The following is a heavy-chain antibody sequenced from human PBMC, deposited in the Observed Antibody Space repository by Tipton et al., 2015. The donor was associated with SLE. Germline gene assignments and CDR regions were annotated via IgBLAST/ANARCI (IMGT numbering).Heavy chain of an antibody. CDR3: ARGTGPDYYYMDV. V-gene: IGHV4-34*01. Sequence: TLSLTCAVYGGSFSGYYWGWIRQPPGQGLEWFGEINHSGSTNYNPSLKSRVTISVDTSKNQFSLKLSSVTAGDTAVYYCARGTGPDYYYMDVWGKGTTVTVFS. CDR2: INHSGST. J-gene: IGHJ6*03. CDR1: GGSFSGYY. D-gene: IGHD3-9*01.